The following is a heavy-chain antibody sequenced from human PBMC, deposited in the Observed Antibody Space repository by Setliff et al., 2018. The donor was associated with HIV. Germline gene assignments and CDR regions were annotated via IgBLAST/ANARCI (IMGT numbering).Heavy chain of an antibody. V-gene: IGHV4-39*07. D-gene: IGHD3-22*01. CDR1: GGSMTSSNYY. CDR2: ISSSGST. Sequence: LSETLSLTCTVSGGSMTSSNYYWGWIRQSPGRGLEWIGSISSSGSTTYHPSLRSRVTVSAATSKNQFSLKLTSVTAADTAVYFCARDPHYFDTSGHYSWFYFDYWGQGTLVTVSS. J-gene: IGHJ4*02. CDR3: ARDPHYFDTSGHYSWFYFDY.